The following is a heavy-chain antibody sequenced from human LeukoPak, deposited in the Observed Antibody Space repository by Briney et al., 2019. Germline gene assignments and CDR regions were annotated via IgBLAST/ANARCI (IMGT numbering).Heavy chain of an antibody. CDR1: GGSISSSSYY. CDR2: IYYSGST. D-gene: IGHD2-2*01. V-gene: IGHV4-39*02. CDR3: ARAHYALDY. J-gene: IGHJ4*02. Sequence: PSETLSLTCTVSGGSISSSSYYWGWIRQPPGKGLEWIGSIYYSGSTYYNPSLKSRVTISVDTSKDHFSLKLSSVTAADTAVYYCARAHYALDYWGQGTLVTVSS.